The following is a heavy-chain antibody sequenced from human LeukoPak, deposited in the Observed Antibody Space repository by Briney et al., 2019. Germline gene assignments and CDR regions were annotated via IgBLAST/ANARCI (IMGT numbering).Heavy chain of an antibody. J-gene: IGHJ6*03. D-gene: IGHD3-3*01. CDR1: GFTFSSYS. Sequence: GGSLRLSRAASGFTFSSYSMNWVRQAPGKGLEWVSYISSSSSTIYYADSVKGRFTISRDNAKNSLYLQMNSLRAEDTAVYYCAGYDFWSGYSFHYYYMDVWGKGTTVTVSS. V-gene: IGHV3-48*04. CDR2: ISSSSSTI. CDR3: AGYDFWSGYSFHYYYMDV.